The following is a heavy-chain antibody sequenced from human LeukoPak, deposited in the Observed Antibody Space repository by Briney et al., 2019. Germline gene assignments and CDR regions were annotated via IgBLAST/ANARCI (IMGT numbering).Heavy chain of an antibody. CDR3: ARSMEAPGDF. V-gene: IGHV3-7*03. Sequence: GGSLRLSCAASEFTYSSYWMSWVRQAPGKGLEWVANIKQDGSEKYYVDSVKGRFTISRDNARNSVYLQMNSLRVEDTAIYYCARSMEAPGDFWGQRTLVTVSS. CDR1: EFTYSSYW. D-gene: IGHD6-6*01. J-gene: IGHJ4*02. CDR2: IKQDGSEK.